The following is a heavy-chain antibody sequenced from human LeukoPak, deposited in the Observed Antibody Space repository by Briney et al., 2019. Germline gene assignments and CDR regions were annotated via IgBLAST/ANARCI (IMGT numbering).Heavy chain of an antibody. V-gene: IGHV4-39*01. CDR1: GGSISISSYY. Sequence: PSETLSLTCTVSGGSISISSYYWGWIRQPPVKGLEWIGSIYYSGGTYYNPSLKSRVTISVDTSKNQFSLKLSSVTAADTAMYYCAVLRGQDAGYWGQGTLVTVSS. CDR2: IYYSGGT. J-gene: IGHJ4*02. CDR3: AVLRGQDAGY.